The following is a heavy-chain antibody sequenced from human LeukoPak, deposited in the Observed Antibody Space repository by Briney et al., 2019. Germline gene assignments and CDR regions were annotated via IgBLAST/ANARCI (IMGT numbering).Heavy chain of an antibody. CDR2: IYHSGST. CDR3: ARAYSYGDAFDI. V-gene: IGHV4-39*07. J-gene: IGHJ3*02. Sequence: SETLSLTCTVSGGSISNRNYHWGWIRQPPGKGLEWIGSIYHSGSTYYNPSLKSRVTISVDTSKNQFSLKLSSVTAADTAVYYCARAYSYGDAFDIWGQGTMVTVPS. D-gene: IGHD5-18*01. CDR1: GGSISNRNYH.